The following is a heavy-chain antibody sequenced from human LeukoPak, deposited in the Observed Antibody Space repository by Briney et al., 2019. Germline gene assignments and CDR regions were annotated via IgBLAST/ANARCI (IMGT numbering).Heavy chain of an antibody. D-gene: IGHD3-22*01. CDR1: GYTFSSHT. CDR3: ATVAYYYDSSGYGANWFAP. CDR2: INPNSGGT. J-gene: IGHJ5*02. Sequence: ASVKVSCRASGYTFSSHTMHWVRQAPGQRLEWMGRINPNSGGTNYAQKFQGRVTMTRDTSISTAYMELSRLRSDDTAVYYCATVAYYYDSSGYGANWFAPGGKEPLVPVSS. V-gene: IGHV1-2*06.